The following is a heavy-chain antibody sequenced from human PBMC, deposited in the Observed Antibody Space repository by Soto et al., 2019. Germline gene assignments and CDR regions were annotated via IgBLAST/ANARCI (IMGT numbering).Heavy chain of an antibody. CDR1: GYTFTSYG. V-gene: IGHV1-18*04. J-gene: IGHJ1*01. Sequence: QVQLVQSGPDLKRPGASMKVSCKASGYTFTSYGISWVRQAPGQGLEWMAWISPLKGRTQYSQKAQGRVTLSTDTTSSTAYMAMTTLRVDDTAVYYCAMDYGDRPEYFKHWGQGTLVTVS. CDR2: ISPLKGRT. CDR3: AMDYGDRPEYFKH. D-gene: IGHD4-17*01.